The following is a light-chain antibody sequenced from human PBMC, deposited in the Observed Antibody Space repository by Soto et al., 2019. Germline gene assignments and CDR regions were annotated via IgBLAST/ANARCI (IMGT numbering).Light chain of an antibody. CDR2: EGS. Sequence: QSVLTQHASVSGSPGQSITISCTGTNSDIGSRNLVSWYQQLPAIAPKLIIYEGSRRPSGISDRFSGSRSGNTASLTISGLRAEDEADYYCCSYTNSGSFVFGTGTKVTVL. V-gene: IGLV2-23*01. CDR1: NSDIGSRNL. J-gene: IGLJ1*01. CDR3: CSYTNSGSFV.